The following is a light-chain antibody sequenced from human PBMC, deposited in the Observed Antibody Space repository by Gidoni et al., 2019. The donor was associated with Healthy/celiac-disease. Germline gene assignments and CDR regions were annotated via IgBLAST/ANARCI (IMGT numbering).Light chain of an antibody. V-gene: IGKV1-39*01. Sequence: DLQMTQSPSSLYASVGDRVTIPCRASQSISSYLNWYQQKPGKAPKLLIYAASSLQSGVPSRFSGSGSGTDFTLTISSLRPEDFATYYCQQSYSTPLTFGGGTKVEIK. CDR2: AAS. CDR3: QQSYSTPLT. CDR1: QSISSY. J-gene: IGKJ4*01.